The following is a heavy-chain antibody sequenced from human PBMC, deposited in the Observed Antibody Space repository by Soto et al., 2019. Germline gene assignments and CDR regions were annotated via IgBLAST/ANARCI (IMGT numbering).Heavy chain of an antibody. CDR1: GGSFSAYY. D-gene: IGHD2-2*01. V-gene: IGHV4-34*01. CDR3: ARGQDRSTGGDN. CDR2: ITHDGNI. Sequence: QVQLQQWGAGLLKPSETLSLTCAVYGGSFSAYYWTWIRQPPGKGLEWIGEITHDGNINYNPSLKSRVTISVDTSKNQFSLRLSFVTAADTAVYFCARGQDRSTGGDNWGQGTLVTVSS. J-gene: IGHJ4*02.